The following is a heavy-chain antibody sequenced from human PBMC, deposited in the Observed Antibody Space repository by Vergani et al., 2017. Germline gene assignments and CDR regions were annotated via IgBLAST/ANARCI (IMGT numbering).Heavy chain of an antibody. CDR3: AGDSRLGMVVAATVFDY. V-gene: IGHV3-7*01. CDR2: IKQDGSEK. CDR1: GFTFSTYW. J-gene: IGHJ4*02. Sequence: EVQLVESGGGLVQPGGSLRLSCAASGFTFSTYWMSWVRQAPGKGLEWVANIKQDGSEKSYVDSVKGRFTISRDNAKNSLYLQMNSLRAEDTAVYYCAGDSRLGMVVAATVFDYWGQGTLVTVSS. D-gene: IGHD2-15*01.